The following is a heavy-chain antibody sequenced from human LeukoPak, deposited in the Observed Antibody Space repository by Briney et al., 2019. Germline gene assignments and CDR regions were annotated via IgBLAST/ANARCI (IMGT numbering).Heavy chain of an antibody. CDR3: ARPDMVRGALKDY. V-gene: IGHV3-7*01. J-gene: IGHJ4*02. D-gene: IGHD3-10*01. Sequence: GGSLRLSCAASGFSFSSYWMGWVRQTPGKGLKWVANINQHASEKYYVDSVKGRFTISRDNAKNSLFLQMNSLRAEDTAVYYCARPDMVRGALKDYWGQGALVTVSS. CDR2: INQHASEK. CDR1: GFSFSSYW.